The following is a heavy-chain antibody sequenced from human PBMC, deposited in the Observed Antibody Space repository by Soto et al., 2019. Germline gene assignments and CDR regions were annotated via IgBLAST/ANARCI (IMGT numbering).Heavy chain of an antibody. CDR3: ARWRRGYEPYYFDY. J-gene: IGHJ4*02. CDR1: GGTFSSYT. CDR2: IIPILGIA. D-gene: IGHD5-12*01. Sequence: QVQLVQSGAEVKKPGSSVKFSCKASGGTFSSYTISWVRQAPGQGLEWMGRIIPILGIANYAQKFQGRVTITADKSTSTAYMGLSSLRSEDTAVYYCARWRRGYEPYYFDYWGQGTLVTVSS. V-gene: IGHV1-69*02.